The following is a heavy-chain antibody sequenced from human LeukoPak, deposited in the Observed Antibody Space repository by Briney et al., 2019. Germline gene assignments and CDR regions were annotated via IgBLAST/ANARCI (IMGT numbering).Heavy chain of an antibody. CDR3: ARESLGPPYYFDY. CDR2: IYTSGST. V-gene: IGHV4-61*02. Sequence: SQTLSLTGNVSGGSISSGSDYWSWIRQPAGKGLEWIGRIYTSGSTNYNPSLKSRVTISVDTSKNQFSLKLTSVTAADTAVYYCARESLGPPYYFDYWGQGTLVTVSS. D-gene: IGHD1-26*01. CDR1: GGSISSGSDY. J-gene: IGHJ4*02.